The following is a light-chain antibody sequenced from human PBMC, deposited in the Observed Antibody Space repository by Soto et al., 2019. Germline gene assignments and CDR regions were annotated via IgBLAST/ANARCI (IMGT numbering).Light chain of an antibody. V-gene: IGLV1-47*01. CDR1: SSNIGSNY. Sequence: QSVLTQPPSASGTPGQRVTLSCSGSSSNIGSNYVYWFQQLPGTAPRLLIYRNNQRPSGVPDRFSGSKSGTSASLAISGLRSEDEADYYCAAWDDSLSGPEFGGGTQLTVL. CDR3: AAWDDSLSGPE. J-gene: IGLJ3*02. CDR2: RNN.